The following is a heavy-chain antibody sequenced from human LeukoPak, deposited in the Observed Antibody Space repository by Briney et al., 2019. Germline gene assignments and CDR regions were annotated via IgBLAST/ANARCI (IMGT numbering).Heavy chain of an antibody. Sequence: SETLSLTCTVSGGAISSYHWSWIRQPPGKGLEWIGYIFYSGSTNYNPSLKSRVTMSVDTSKNQFSLKLSSVTAADTAVYYCARTAVAGIDYWGQGTLVTVSS. D-gene: IGHD6-19*01. V-gene: IGHV4-59*01. CDR2: IFYSGST. CDR1: GGAISSYH. J-gene: IGHJ4*02. CDR3: ARTAVAGIDY.